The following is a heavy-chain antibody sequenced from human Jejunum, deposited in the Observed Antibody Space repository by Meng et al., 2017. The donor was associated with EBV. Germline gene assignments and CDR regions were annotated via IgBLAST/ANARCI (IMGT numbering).Heavy chain of an antibody. CDR1: GFTFSDYY. D-gene: IGHD3-22*01. V-gene: IGHV3-11*01. CDR3: AREADYYDSSEGGLDY. J-gene: IGHJ4*02. CDR2: ISSSGSTI. Sequence: QVQVVESGGGLVMPGGSLRVSCAASGFTFSDYYMSWIRQAPGKGLEWVSYISSSGSTIYYADSVKGRFTISRDNAKNSLYLQMNSLRAEDTAVYYCAREADYYDSSEGGLDYWGQGTLVTVSS.